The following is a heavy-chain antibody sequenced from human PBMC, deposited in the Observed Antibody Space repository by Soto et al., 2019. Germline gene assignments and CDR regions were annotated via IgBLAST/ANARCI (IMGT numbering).Heavy chain of an antibody. D-gene: IGHD4-4*01. J-gene: IGHJ3*02. CDR2: IYPGDSDT. CDR3: ARHGGGNYPPLHDAFDI. V-gene: IGHV5-51*01. CDR1: GYSFTTYR. Sequence: GESLKISCKGSGYSFTTYRIGWVRQMPGKGLEWMGIIYPGDSDTRYSPSFQGQVTISADKSISTAYLQWSGLKASDTAMYYCARHGGGNYPPLHDAFDIWGQGTMVTVSS.